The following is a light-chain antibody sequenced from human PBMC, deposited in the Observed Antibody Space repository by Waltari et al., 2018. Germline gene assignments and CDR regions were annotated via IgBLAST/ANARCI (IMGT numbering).Light chain of an antibody. CDR3: QQTYSSPLT. Sequence: DIQMTQSPSSLSASVGDRVTITCGASQSISSYLNWYQQKPGKAPKLLIYGASSLRGGAPSRFSGSRSGTDFTLTISSLQPEDFASYYCQQTYSSPLTFGPGTKLDIK. V-gene: IGKV1-39*01. CDR2: GAS. J-gene: IGKJ3*01. CDR1: QSISSY.